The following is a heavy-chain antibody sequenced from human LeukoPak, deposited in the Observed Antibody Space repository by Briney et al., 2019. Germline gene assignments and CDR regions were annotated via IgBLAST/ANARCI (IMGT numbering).Heavy chain of an antibody. CDR3: ARATQYYDSSGRIDY. Sequence: GGSLRLSCAASGFTFSSYSMNWVRQAPGKGLEWVSSISGSSSYIYYADSVKGRFTISRDNAKNSLYLQMNSLRAEDTAVYYCARATQYYDSSGRIDYWGQGTLVTVSS. D-gene: IGHD3-22*01. V-gene: IGHV3-21*01. J-gene: IGHJ4*02. CDR1: GFTFSSYS. CDR2: ISGSSSYI.